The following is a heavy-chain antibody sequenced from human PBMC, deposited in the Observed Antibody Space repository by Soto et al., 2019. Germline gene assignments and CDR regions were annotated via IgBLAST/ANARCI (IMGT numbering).Heavy chain of an antibody. CDR2: IKPDGSEK. CDR1: GFTFSTYW. Sequence: GGSLRLSCAASGFTFSTYWMSWVRQAPGKGLEWVANIKPDGSEKWYVDSVKGRFTISRDNAKNSFYLQMNSLRAEDTAMYYCARGDYYDSSGPFSDAFDIWGQGTMVTVSS. J-gene: IGHJ3*02. V-gene: IGHV3-7*04. D-gene: IGHD3-22*01. CDR3: ARGDYYDSSGPFSDAFDI.